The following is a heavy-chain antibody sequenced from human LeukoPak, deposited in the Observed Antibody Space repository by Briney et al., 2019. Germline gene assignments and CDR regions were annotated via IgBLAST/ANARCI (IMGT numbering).Heavy chain of an antibody. CDR3: TRLGWELQTWARQYNWFDP. Sequence: GESLRLSCAASGFTFTTYWMSWVRQAPGKGLEWVGFIRSKAYGGTTEYAASVKGRFTISRDDSKSIAYLQMNSLKTEDTAVYYCTRLGWELQTWARQYNWFDPWGQGTLVTVSS. CDR2: IRSKAYGGTT. D-gene: IGHD2-15*01. CDR1: GFTFTTYW. V-gene: IGHV3-49*04. J-gene: IGHJ5*02.